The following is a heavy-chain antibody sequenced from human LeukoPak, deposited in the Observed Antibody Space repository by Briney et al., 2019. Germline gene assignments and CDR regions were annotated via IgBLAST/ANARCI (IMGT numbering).Heavy chain of an antibody. CDR3: ARGPEYYDSSGSDY. CDR1: GYTFTSYD. D-gene: IGHD3-22*01. J-gene: IGHJ4*02. CDR2: MNPNSGNT. Sequence: ASVKVSCKASGYTFTSYDINWVRQATGQGLEWMGWMNPNSGNTGYTQKFQGRVTMTRNTSISTAYMELSSLRSEDTALYYCARGPEYYDSSGSDYWGQGTLVAVSS. V-gene: IGHV1-8*01.